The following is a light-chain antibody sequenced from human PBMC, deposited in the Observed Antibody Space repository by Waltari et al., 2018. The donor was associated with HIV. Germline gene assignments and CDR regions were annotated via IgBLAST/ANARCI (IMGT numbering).Light chain of an antibody. CDR3: QQYNSYLYT. J-gene: IGKJ2*01. CDR1: QSISSW. V-gene: IGKV1-5*03. Sequence: DIQMTQSPSTLSASVGASVTITCRATQSISSWLAWYQQKPGKAPKLLIQKASSLESGVPSRFSGSGSGTEFTLTISSLQPDDFATYYCQQYNSYLYTFGQGTKLEIK. CDR2: KAS.